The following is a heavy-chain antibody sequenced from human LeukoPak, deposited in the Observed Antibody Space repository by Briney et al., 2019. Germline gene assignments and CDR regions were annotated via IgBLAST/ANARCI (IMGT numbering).Heavy chain of an antibody. J-gene: IGHJ4*02. CDR1: GVTFTSYV. CDR2: IGGSGDNT. V-gene: IGHV3-23*01. Sequence: VGSLRLSCAASGVTFTSYVVSWVRQAPGEGLEWVSSIGGSGDNTYYVDSVKRRFTISRDSSKKTLYLQMNSLRDEETAKYYCARFANGDFAWLDFWDQGPLITVS. CDR3: ARFANGDFAWLDF. D-gene: IGHD4-17*01.